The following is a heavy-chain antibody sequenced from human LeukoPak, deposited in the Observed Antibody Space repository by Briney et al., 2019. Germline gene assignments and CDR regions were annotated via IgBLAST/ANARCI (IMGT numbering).Heavy chain of an antibody. CDR1: GFTFSSYA. J-gene: IGHJ4*02. Sequence: GGSLRLSCAASGFTFSSYAMSWVRQPPGKGLEWVSAISGSGGSTYYADSVKGWFTISRDNSKNTLYLQMNSLRAEDTAVYYCAKYDSSWYYWSFSDYWGQGTLVTVSS. V-gene: IGHV3-23*01. CDR2: ISGSGGST. D-gene: IGHD6-13*01. CDR3: AKYDSSWYYWSFSDY.